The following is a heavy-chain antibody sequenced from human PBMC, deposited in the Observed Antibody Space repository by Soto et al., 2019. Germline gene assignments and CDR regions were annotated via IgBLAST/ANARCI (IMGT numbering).Heavy chain of an antibody. CDR3: ARAPPGDYDILTGYRYYYYYGMDV. Sequence: VASVKVSCKASGGTFSSYAISWVRQAPGQGLEWMGGIIPIFGTANYAQKFQGRVTITADESTSTAYMELSSLRSEDTAVYYCARAPPGDYDILTGYRYYYYYGMDVWGQGTTVTVSS. J-gene: IGHJ6*02. CDR2: IIPIFGTA. CDR1: GGTFSSYA. D-gene: IGHD3-9*01. V-gene: IGHV1-69*13.